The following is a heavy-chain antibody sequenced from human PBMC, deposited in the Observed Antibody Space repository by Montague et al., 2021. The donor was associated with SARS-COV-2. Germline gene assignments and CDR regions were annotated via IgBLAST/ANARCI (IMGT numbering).Heavy chain of an antibody. CDR3: ARDRNMIRGIFPYCSGMDV. V-gene: IGHV3-48*03. CDR1: EFTFSTYE. Sequence: SLRLSCAASEFTFSTYEMNWVRQAPGKGLEWVSYISGSGTTIYYADSVKGRFTISRDNAKKSLYLQMNSLRAEDTGIYYCARDRNMIRGIFPYCSGMDVWGQGTTVTVSS. CDR2: ISGSGTTI. J-gene: IGHJ6*02. D-gene: IGHD3-10*01.